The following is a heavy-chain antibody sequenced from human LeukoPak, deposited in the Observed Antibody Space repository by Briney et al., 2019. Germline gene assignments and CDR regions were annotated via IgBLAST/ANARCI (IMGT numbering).Heavy chain of an antibody. CDR1: GYTFTGYY. V-gene: IGHV1-18*04. D-gene: IGHD1-26*01. CDR2: INTYNGNT. CDR3: ARDPSLIVGATISFFDY. Sequence: GASVKVSCKASGYTFTGYYVHWVRQAPGQGLEWMGWINTYNGNTNYAQKLQGRVTMTTDTFTSTAYMDLRSLRSDDTAVYYCARDPSLIVGATISFFDYWGQGTLVTVSS. J-gene: IGHJ4*02.